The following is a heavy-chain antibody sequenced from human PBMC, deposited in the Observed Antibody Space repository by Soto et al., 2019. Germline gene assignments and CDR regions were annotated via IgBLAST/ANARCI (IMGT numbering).Heavy chain of an antibody. CDR1: GGSISSGGYY. CDR3: ARETYYYDSSAYYLLDY. Sequence: PSETLSLTCTVSGGSISSGGYYWSWIRQHPGKGLEWIGYIYYSGSTYYNPSLKSRVTIAVDTPKNQFSLKLSSVTAADTAVYYCARETYYYDSSAYYLLDYWGQGTLVTVSS. V-gene: IGHV4-31*03. J-gene: IGHJ4*02. CDR2: IYYSGST. D-gene: IGHD3-22*01.